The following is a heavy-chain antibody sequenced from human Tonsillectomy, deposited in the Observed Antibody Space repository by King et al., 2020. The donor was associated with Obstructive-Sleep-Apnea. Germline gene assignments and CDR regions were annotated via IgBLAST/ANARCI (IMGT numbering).Heavy chain of an antibody. J-gene: IGHJ6*02. Sequence: VQLVESGGALVMPGGSLTLSCAASGFILSSYSMKWVRQVPGKGLEWVSFITSRSSDIRYADSVKGRFTISRDNAKDSLYLQMNGLRAGDTAVYYCAREAFYSGLDVWGQGTTVTVSS. V-gene: IGHV3-21*04. CDR1: GFILSSYS. CDR2: ITSRSSDI. CDR3: AREAFYSGLDV.